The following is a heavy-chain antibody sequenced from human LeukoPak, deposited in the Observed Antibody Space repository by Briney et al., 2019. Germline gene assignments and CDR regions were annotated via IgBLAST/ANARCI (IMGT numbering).Heavy chain of an antibody. CDR2: IYTSGST. CDR3: ARVRYQGFDP. V-gene: IGHV4-4*07. D-gene: IGHD2-2*01. J-gene: IGHJ5*02. CDR1: YY. Sequence: YYXSWIRQPAGRGLEWIGHIYTSGSTNYNPSLRSRVTMSIDMSENQFSLRLNSVTAADTAIYYCARVRYQGFDPWGQGTLVTVSS.